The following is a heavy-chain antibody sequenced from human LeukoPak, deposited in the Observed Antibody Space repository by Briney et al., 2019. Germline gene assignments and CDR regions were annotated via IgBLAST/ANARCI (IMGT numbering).Heavy chain of an antibody. V-gene: IGHV1-8*01. CDR3: ARGSNDFWSGYYYYYYYGMDV. CDR1: GYTFTSYD. Sequence: ASVKVSCKASGYTFTSYDINWVRQATGQGLEWMGWMNPNSGNTGYAQKFQGRVTMTRNTSISTAYMELSSLRSEDTAVYYCARGSNDFWSGYYYYYYYGMDVWGQGTTVTVSS. CDR2: MNPNSGNT. J-gene: IGHJ6*02. D-gene: IGHD3-3*01.